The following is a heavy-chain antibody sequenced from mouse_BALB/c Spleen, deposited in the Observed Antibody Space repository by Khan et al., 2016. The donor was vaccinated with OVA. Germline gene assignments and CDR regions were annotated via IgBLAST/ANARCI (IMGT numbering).Heavy chain of an antibody. CDR2: IRYDGGN. J-gene: IGHJ3*01. D-gene: IGHD3-1*01. CDR1: GYSITSGYF. V-gene: IGHV3-6*02. Sequence: EVQLQESGPGLVKPSQSLSLTCSVTGYSITSGYFWNWIRQFPGNRLEWMGYIRYDGGNNYTPSLKNRISISRDTSKNQVFLKLNSVTTEDTATYYCARGGSSGPAWFAYWGQGTLVTVSA. CDR3: ARGGSSGPAWFAY.